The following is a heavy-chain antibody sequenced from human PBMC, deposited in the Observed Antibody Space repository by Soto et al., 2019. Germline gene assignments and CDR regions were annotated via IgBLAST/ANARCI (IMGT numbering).Heavy chain of an antibody. Sequence: GESLKISCEASEYTFTKYWIGWVRPMPGKGLEWMGAIYPGDSDVRYSPSFQGHVTISVDKSINTAYLEWSSLKPSDTATYFCARHGPLKTMLRGVPLDFWGQGTRVTVSS. J-gene: IGHJ4*01. CDR1: EYTFTKYW. V-gene: IGHV5-51*01. CDR3: ARHGPLKTMLRGVPLDF. CDR2: IYPGDSDV. D-gene: IGHD3-10*01.